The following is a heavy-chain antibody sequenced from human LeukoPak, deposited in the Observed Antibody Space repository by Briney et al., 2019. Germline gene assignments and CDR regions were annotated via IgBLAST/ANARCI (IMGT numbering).Heavy chain of an antibody. J-gene: IGHJ4*02. CDR3: SRSQFDY. CDR1: GFPFSSFW. CDR2: ISGDGTIK. V-gene: IGHV3-74*03. Sequence: GGSLRLSCDPSGFPFSSFWLLWAPKPQGKGLVWVSRISGDGTIKTYADFVRGRFTISRDNTKNILYLQMNSLKVEDTAIYFCSRSQFDYWGQGVLVTVSS.